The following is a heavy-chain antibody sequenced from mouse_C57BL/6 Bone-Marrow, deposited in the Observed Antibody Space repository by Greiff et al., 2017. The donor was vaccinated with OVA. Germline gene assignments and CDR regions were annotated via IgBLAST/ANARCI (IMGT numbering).Heavy chain of an antibody. J-gene: IGHJ4*01. V-gene: IGHV1-63*01. Sequence: QVQLKQSGAELVRPGTSVKMSCKASGYTFTNYWIGWAKQRPGHGLEWIGDIYPGGGYTNYNEKFKGKATLTADKSSSTAYMQFSSLTSEDSAIYYCARRESLYYGNSYAMDYWGQGTSVTVSS. CDR3: ARRESLYYGNSYAMDY. CDR2: IYPGGGYT. D-gene: IGHD2-1*01. CDR1: GYTFTNYW.